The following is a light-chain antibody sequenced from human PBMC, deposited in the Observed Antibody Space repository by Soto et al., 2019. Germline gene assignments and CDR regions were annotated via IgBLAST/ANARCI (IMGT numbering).Light chain of an antibody. CDR3: QQYNSYRT. V-gene: IGKV1-5*01. J-gene: IGKJ1*01. CDR1: QSISSW. Sequence: DIQMTQSPSTLSASAGDRVTITCRASQSISSWLAWYQQKPGKAPKLLIYDASSLESGVPSRFSGSGSGTEFTLTISSLQPDDFATYYCQQYNSYRTLGQGTKVDIK. CDR2: DAS.